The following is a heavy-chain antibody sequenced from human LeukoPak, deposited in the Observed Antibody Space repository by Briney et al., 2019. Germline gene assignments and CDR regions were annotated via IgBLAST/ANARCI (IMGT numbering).Heavy chain of an antibody. D-gene: IGHD5-18*01. CDR1: GFTFSSYG. CDR3: AKDLSYGHMWTNFDY. CDR2: ISGSGGST. J-gene: IGHJ4*02. Sequence: GGSLRLSCAASGFTFSSYGMSWVRQAPGKGLEWVSAISGSGGSTYYADSVKGRFTISRDNSKNTLYLQMNSLRAEDTAVYYCAKDLSYGHMWTNFDYRGQGTLVTVSS. V-gene: IGHV3-23*01.